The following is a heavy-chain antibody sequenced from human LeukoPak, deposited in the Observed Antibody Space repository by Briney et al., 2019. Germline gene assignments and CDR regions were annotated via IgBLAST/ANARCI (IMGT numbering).Heavy chain of an antibody. D-gene: IGHD5-24*01. CDR3: ARLPLDGSDWYFDL. CDR1: GGSIRSGDYY. CDR2: IYYSGST. J-gene: IGHJ2*01. V-gene: IGHV4-31*03. Sequence: PSQTLSLTCTVSGGSIRSGDYYWSWIRQHPGKGLEWIGYIYYSGSTYYNPSLKSRLTISVDTSKNQFSLKLSSVTAADTAVYFCARLPLDGSDWYFDLWGRGTLVTVSS.